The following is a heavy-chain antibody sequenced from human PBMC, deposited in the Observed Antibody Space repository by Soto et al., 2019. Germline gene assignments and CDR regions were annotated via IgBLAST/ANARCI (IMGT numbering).Heavy chain of an antibody. CDR3: ATPTSSPYLAY. V-gene: IGHV3-30-3*01. CDR1: GFTFSRFA. J-gene: IGHJ4*02. D-gene: IGHD2-2*01. Sequence: QVRLVESGGGVVQPGRSLRLSCAASGFTFSRFALHWVRQAPGKGLEWVALVSYDGNNTFYADSVKGRFTISRDNSKKTLHLQMNGLRPEDTAVYYCATPTSSPYLAYWGQGNLVTVSS. CDR2: VSYDGNNT.